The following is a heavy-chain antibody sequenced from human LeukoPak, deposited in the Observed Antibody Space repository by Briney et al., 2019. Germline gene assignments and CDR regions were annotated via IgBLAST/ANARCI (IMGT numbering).Heavy chain of an antibody. CDR3: ARRAGYSGYDIIDY. CDR1: GGSISSYY. V-gene: IGHV4-59*08. J-gene: IGHJ4*02. D-gene: IGHD5-12*01. Sequence: SQTLSLTRTVSGGSISSYYWSWIRQPPGKGLEWIGYIYYSGSPNYNPSLNSRVTISLDTSNNQFSLKLSSETTAGTAVYYCARRAGYSGYDIIDYWGQGTLVTVSP. CDR2: IYYSGSP.